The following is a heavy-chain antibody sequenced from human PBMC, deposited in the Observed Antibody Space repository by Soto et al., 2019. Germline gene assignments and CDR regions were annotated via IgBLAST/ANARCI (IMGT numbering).Heavy chain of an antibody. CDR2: ISSSSSYI. J-gene: IGHJ3*02. CDR1: GFTFSSYS. Sequence: GGSLRLSCAASGFTFSSYSMNWVRQAPGKGLEWVSSISSSSSYIYYADSVKGRFTISRDNAKNSLYLQMNSLRAEDTAVYYCARGHYGDQRFDAFDIWGQGTMVTVSS. V-gene: IGHV3-21*01. CDR3: ARGHYGDQRFDAFDI. D-gene: IGHD4-17*01.